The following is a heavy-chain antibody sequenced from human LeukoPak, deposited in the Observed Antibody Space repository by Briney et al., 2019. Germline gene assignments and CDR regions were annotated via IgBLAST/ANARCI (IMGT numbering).Heavy chain of an antibody. Sequence: PSETLSLTCTVSGGSISSYYWSWIRQPAGKGLEWIGRIYTSGSTNYNPSLKSRVTMSVDTSKNQFSLRLSSVTAADTAVYYCAIGPCIAAAGWFDPWGQGTLVTVSS. J-gene: IGHJ5*02. CDR3: AIGPCIAAAGWFDP. D-gene: IGHD6-13*01. V-gene: IGHV4-4*07. CDR1: GGSISSYY. CDR2: IYTSGST.